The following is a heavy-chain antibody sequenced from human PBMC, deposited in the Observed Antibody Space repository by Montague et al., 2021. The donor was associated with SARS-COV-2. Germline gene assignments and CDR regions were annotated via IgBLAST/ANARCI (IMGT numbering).Heavy chain of an antibody. CDR3: AKDRQLVGDDAFDI. Sequence: SRRLSLSASGFTFSVYGMSWVRQAPGKGLEWASGISDSGGSTYYADSVKGRFTISRDNSKNTLYLQMNSLRAEDTAVYYCAKDRQLVGDDAFDIWGQGTMVTVSS. CDR1: GFTFSVYG. CDR2: ISDSGGST. J-gene: IGHJ3*02. D-gene: IGHD6-13*01. V-gene: IGHV3-23*01.